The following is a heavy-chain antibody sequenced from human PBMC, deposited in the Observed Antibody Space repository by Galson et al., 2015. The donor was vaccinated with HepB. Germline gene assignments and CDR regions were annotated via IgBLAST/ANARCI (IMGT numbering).Heavy chain of an antibody. D-gene: IGHD3-22*01. CDR1: GYSFSSYC. V-gene: IGHV1-46*01. Sequence: SVKVSCKAFGYSFSSYCIHWVRQAPGQGLEWMGIINPSGGSTNYTQKFQGRVTMTRDTPTSTVYMELSSLRSEDTAVYYCARVETLYESSGDYSPYYYGMDVWGQGTTVTVSS. J-gene: IGHJ6*02. CDR3: ARVETLYESSGDYSPYYYGMDV. CDR2: INPSGGST.